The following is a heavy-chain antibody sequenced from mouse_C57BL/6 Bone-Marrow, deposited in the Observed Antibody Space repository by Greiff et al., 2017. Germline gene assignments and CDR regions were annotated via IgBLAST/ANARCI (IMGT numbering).Heavy chain of an antibody. CDR1: GFSFNTYA. J-gene: IGHJ3*01. CDR2: IRSKSNNYAT. V-gene: IGHV10-1*01. CDR3: VREEIGSPSCFAY. D-gene: IGHD1-2*01. Sequence: EVQLVESGGGLVQPKGSLKLSCAASGFSFNTYAMNWVRQAPGKGLEWVARIRSKSNNYATYYADSVKDRFTISRDESESMLYLQMNNLKTEDTAMYYCVREEIGSPSCFAYWGQGTLVTVSA.